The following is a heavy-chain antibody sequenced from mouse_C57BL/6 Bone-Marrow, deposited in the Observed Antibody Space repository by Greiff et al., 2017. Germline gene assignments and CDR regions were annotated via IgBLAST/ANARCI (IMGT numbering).Heavy chain of an antibody. CDR2: INSNNGGT. Sequence: VQLKESGPELVKPGASVKMSCKASGYTFTDYNMNWVKQSHGKSLEWIGYINSNNGGTSYNQKFKGKATLTVDKSASPAYMELRSLTSEDSAVYYCARGPSTVVPFDYWGQGTTLTVSS. CDR3: ARGPSTVVPFDY. CDR1: GYTFTDYN. V-gene: IGHV1-22*01. J-gene: IGHJ2*01. D-gene: IGHD1-1*01.